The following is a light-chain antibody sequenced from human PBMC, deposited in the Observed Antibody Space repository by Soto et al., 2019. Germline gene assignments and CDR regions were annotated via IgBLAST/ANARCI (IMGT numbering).Light chain of an antibody. Sequence: QAVVTQETSLTVSPGGTVTLTCASSTGAVTSGNYVSWFQQKPGQAPRTLIYTTNNKHSWTPARFSGSLLGDKAALTLSGAQPEDEAEYYCLLYYVGAHLVFGGGTQLTVL. CDR1: TGAVTSGNY. CDR3: LLYYVGAHLV. CDR2: TTN. V-gene: IGLV7-43*01. J-gene: IGLJ7*01.